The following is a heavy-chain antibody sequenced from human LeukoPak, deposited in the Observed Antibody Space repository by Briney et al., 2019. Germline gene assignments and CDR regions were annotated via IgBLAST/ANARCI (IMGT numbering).Heavy chain of an antibody. D-gene: IGHD3-22*01. V-gene: IGHV4-34*01. CDR3: ARILPGNYYDSSGYYYWFDP. Sequence: SETLSLTCAVYGGSFSGYYWSWIRQPPGKGLEWIGEINHSGSTNYNPSLKSRVTISVDTSKNQFSLKLSSVTAADTAVYYCARILPGNYYDSSGYYYWFDPWGQGTLVTVSS. J-gene: IGHJ5*02. CDR2: INHSGST. CDR1: GGSFSGYY.